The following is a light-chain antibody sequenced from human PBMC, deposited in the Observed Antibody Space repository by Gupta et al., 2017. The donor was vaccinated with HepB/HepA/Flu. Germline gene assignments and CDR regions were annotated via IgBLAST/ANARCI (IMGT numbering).Light chain of an antibody. J-gene: IGLJ2*01. CDR3: SSWDDSLNGLV. Sequence: QSVLSQPPSASGTPGQRVTISCSGSFSNIGDNTVNWYQHLPGMAPKVLIHSNNQRPSGVPARFSGSKSGTSASLAISGLQAEDEADYYCSSWDDSLNGLVLGGGTKLTVL. CDR1: FSNIGDNT. CDR2: SNN. V-gene: IGLV1-44*01.